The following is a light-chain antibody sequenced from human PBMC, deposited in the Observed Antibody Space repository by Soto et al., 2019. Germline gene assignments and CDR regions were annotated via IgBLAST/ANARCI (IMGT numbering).Light chain of an antibody. CDR3: LLFYDGVAV. V-gene: IGLV7-46*01. J-gene: IGLJ7*01. Sequence: QTVVTQEPSLTVSPGGTVTLTCGSSTGDVTNGRWPYWFQQRPGQVPRTLIHDTSNKHSWTPARFSGSLLGGKAALTLSGAQPEDGAAYYCLLFYDGVAVFGGGTQLTVL. CDR2: DTS. CDR1: TGDVTNGRW.